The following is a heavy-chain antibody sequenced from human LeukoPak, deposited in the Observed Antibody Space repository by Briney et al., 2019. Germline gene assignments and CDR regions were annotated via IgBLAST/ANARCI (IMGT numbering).Heavy chain of an antibody. D-gene: IGHD1/OR15-1a*01. CDR3: ARQPVRTAAFDI. J-gene: IGHJ3*02. Sequence: SETLLLTFTVHLDHINCHYWTSIQQPPAKGLERIGYIHYTGGETNYNPSPKSRLTISVDTFKNQFSLMLTSVTGADTAVYYCARQPVRTAAFDIWAQGTMVTVSS. V-gene: IGHV4-59*08. CDR1: LDHINCHY. CDR2: IHYTGGET.